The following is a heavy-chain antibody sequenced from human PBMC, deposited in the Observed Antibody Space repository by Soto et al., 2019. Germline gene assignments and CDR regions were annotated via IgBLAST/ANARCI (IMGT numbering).Heavy chain of an antibody. D-gene: IGHD3-10*01. J-gene: IGHJ5*02. CDR1: GYTFTTYG. CDR3: ARDRYYYGSGSFYISWFDP. Sequence: ASVKVSCKTSGYTFTTYGVSWVRQAPGQGLEWMGWISAYNGNTNYAQKLQGRVTMTTDTSTSTAYMELRGLRSDDTAVYYCARDRYYYGSGSFYISWFDPWGQGTLVTVSS. CDR2: ISAYNGNT. V-gene: IGHV1-18*04.